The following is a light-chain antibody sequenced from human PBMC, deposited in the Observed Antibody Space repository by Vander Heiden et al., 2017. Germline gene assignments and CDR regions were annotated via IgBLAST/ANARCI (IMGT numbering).Light chain of an antibody. Sequence: IVMTQSPLSLSVIPGAPASMSCRSSQSLLNSNGYNYLDWYLQKPGQSPQLLIYLGSNRASGVPDRFSGSGSGTDFTLKISRVEAEDVGVYYCMEALQVTFGPGTKVDIK. CDR2: LGS. V-gene: IGKV2-28*01. CDR3: MEALQVT. CDR1: QSLLNSNGYNY. J-gene: IGKJ3*01.